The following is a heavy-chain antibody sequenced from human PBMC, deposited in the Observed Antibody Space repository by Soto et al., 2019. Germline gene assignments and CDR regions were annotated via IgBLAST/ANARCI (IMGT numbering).Heavy chain of an antibody. CDR1: GGAFSGYY. D-gene: IGHD3-16*02. CDR3: ARGPYDYVCGSYRYSAYYFDC. CDR2: INHSGST. V-gene: IGHV4-34*01. J-gene: IGHJ4*02. Sequence: PSETLSLTCAVYGGAFSGYYWSWIRQPPGKGLEWIGEINHSGSTNYNPSLKSRVTISVDTSKNQFSLKLSSETAADTAVYYCARGPYDYVCGSYRYSAYYFDCWGQGTMVTLSS.